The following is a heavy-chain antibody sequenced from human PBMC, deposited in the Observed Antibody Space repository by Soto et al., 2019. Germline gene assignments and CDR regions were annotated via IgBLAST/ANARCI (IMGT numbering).Heavy chain of an antibody. Sequence: SETLSLTCTVSGGSISSGDYYWSWIRQPPRKSLEWIGYIYYSGSTYYNPSLKSRVTISVDTSKNQFSLKLSSVTAADTAVYYCARLGYCSGGSCYSGDYYYYGMDVWGQGTTVTVSS. J-gene: IGHJ6*02. V-gene: IGHV4-30-4*01. D-gene: IGHD2-15*01. CDR1: GGSISSGDYY. CDR2: IYYSGST. CDR3: ARLGYCSGGSCYSGDYYYYGMDV.